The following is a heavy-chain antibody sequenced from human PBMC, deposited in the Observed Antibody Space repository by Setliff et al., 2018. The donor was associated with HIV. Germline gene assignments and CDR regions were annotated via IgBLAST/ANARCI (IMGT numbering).Heavy chain of an antibody. J-gene: IGHJ3*02. Sequence: GESLKISCKGSGYSFIRYWIGWVRQMPGKGLEWMGIIYPGDSDPRYSPSFQGQVTISADKSISTAYLQWSSLKASDTAIYYCARPRSVGSIDAFDIWGQGTMVTVSS. V-gene: IGHV5-51*01. D-gene: IGHD2-15*01. CDR3: ARPRSVGSIDAFDI. CDR2: IYPGDSDP. CDR1: GYSFIRYW.